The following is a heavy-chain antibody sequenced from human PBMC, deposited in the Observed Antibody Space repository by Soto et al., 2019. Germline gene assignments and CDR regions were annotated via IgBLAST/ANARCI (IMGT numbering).Heavy chain of an antibody. V-gene: IGHV4-39*01. CDR1: GVSISSGHDY. Sequence: QLQLQESGPGLVKPSETLSLTCTVSGVSISSGHDYWGWIRQPPGKGLEWMGSIYYSGSTYYKPSLNTRVTISAETSTNPFSLRLRSVTAEDTAVCYCARVSGTYSSFLDYWGQGTLVTVSS. D-gene: IGHD5-18*01. CDR3: ARVSGTYSSFLDY. J-gene: IGHJ4*02. CDR2: IYYSGST.